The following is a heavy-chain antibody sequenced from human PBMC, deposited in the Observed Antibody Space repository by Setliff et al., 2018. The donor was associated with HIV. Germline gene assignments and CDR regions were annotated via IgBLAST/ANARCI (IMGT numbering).Heavy chain of an antibody. CDR1: GFTFSNAW. J-gene: IGHJ4*02. Sequence: PGGSLRLSCAASGFTFSNAWMNWVRQAPGKGLEWVGRMKSKTDGGTTDYAAPVKGRFTISRDDSKNTLYLQMNSLKTEDTAVYYCTTDLGGSYHGWHYWGQGTLVTVSS. D-gene: IGHD1-26*01. CDR3: TTDLGGSYHGWHY. CDR2: MKSKTDGGTT. V-gene: IGHV3-15*07.